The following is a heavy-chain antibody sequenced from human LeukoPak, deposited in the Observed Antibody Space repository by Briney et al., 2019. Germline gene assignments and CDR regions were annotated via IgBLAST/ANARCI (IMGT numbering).Heavy chain of an antibody. CDR1: GGTFSSYA. V-gene: IGHV1-69*01. D-gene: IGHD4/OR15-4a*01. CDR2: IIPIFGTA. CDR3: AREKYGGQATFDY. Sequence: SVKVSCKASGGTFSSYAISWVRQAPGQGLEWMGGIIPIFGTANYAQKFQGRVTITADESTSTAYMELSSLRSEDTAVYYCAREKYGGQATFDYWGQGTLSPSPQ. J-gene: IGHJ4*02.